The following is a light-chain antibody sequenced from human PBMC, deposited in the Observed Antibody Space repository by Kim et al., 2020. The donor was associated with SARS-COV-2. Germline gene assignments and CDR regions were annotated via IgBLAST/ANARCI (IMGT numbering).Light chain of an antibody. CDR3: QQNYNTPIT. V-gene: IGKV1-39*01. CDR1: QSISNY. J-gene: IGKJ5*01. CDR2: TAS. Sequence: DIQMTQSPSSLSASVGDKVTVTCRASQSISNYLNWYQQKPGKAPKLLIYTASSLQSGVPSRFSGSGSGTDSTLTISSLQPEDFATYYCQQNYNTPITFGQGTRLEIK.